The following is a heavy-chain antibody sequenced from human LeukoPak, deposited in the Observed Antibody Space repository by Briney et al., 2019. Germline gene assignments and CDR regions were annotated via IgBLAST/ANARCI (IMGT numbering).Heavy chain of an antibody. V-gene: IGHV3-7*01. J-gene: IGHJ6*03. D-gene: IGHD6-19*01. CDR1: GFTFSSYE. Sequence: GGSLRLSCAASGFTFSSYEMNWVRQAPGKGLEWVANIKQDGSEKYYVDSVKGRFTISRDNAKNSLYLQMNSLRAEDTAVYYCARGGEWEAVAGSPHWGYMDVWGKGTTVTVSS. CDR3: ARGGEWEAVAGSPHWGYMDV. CDR2: IKQDGSEK.